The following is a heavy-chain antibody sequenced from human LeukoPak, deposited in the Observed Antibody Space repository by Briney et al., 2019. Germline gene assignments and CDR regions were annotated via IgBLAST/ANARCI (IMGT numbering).Heavy chain of an antibody. CDR1: GGSFSGYY. CDR3: ARGQAAAGDY. Sequence: SGTLSLTCAVYGGSFSGYYWSWIRQPPGKGLEWIGEINHSGSTNYNPSLKSRVTISVDTSKNQFSLKLSSVTAADTAVYYCARGQAAAGDYWGQGTLVTVSS. CDR2: INHSGST. D-gene: IGHD6-13*01. V-gene: IGHV4-34*01. J-gene: IGHJ4*02.